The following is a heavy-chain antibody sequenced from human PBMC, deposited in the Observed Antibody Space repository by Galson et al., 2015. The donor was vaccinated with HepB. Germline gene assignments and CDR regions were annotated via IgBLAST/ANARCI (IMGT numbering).Heavy chain of an antibody. D-gene: IGHD6-6*01. V-gene: IGHV3-23*01. CDR3: AKLRGVSSPHYHMNV. J-gene: IGHJ6*04. CDR2: ISGSGATI. CDR1: GFTFRSFA. Sequence: SLRLSCAASGFTFRSFAMTWARQAPGKGLEFVSSISGSGATIYYADSVKGRFTISRDNSKDTLFLQMNTLRAEDTAIYYCAKLRGVSSPHYHMNVWGKGATVTVSS.